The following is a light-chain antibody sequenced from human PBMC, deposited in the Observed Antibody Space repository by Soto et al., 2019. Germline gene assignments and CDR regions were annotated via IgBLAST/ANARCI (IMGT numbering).Light chain of an antibody. V-gene: IGLV2-14*03. CDR1: SSDVGGFNY. Sequence: QSVLTQPASVSGSPGQAIAISCTGTSSDVGGFNYVSWYQQHPGKAPKFMIYDVSSRPSGVSDRFSGSKSGNTASLTISGLQAKDEADYYCASWTPRCRYVFGPVTKFTVL. CDR2: DVS. J-gene: IGLJ1*01. CDR3: ASWTPRCRYV.